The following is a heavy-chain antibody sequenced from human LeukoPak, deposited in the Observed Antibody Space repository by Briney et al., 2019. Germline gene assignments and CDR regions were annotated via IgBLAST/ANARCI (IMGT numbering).Heavy chain of an antibody. CDR2: INPNSGGT. CDR1: GYTFTGYY. CDR3: ARDVGQDDYSNYRPTPYGPKTLLTY. J-gene: IGHJ4*02. D-gene: IGHD4-11*01. Sequence: GASVKVSCRASGYTFTGYYMHWVRQAPGQGLEWMGWINPNSGGTNYAQKFQGRVTMTRDTSISTAYMELSRLRSDDTAVYYCARDVGQDDYSNYRPTPYGPKTLLTYWGQGTLVTVSS. V-gene: IGHV1-2*02.